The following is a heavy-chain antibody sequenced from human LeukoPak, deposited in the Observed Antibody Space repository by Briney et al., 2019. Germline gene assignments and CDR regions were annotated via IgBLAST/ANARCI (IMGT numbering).Heavy chain of an antibody. J-gene: IGHJ4*02. V-gene: IGHV4-61*02. CDR1: GGSISSSNYY. CDR2: IYTSEST. Sequence: PSQTLSLACSVSGGSISSSNYYWSWIRQPAGKGLEWIGRIYTSESTNYNPSLKSRVTISVDTSRNQFSLKLSSVTAADTAVYYCARGLWFGDENPPYFDYWGQGILVTVSS. D-gene: IGHD3-10*01. CDR3: ARGLWFGDENPPYFDY.